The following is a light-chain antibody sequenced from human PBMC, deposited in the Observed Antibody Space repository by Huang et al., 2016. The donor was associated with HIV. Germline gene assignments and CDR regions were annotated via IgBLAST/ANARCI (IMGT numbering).Light chain of an antibody. J-gene: IGKJ5*01. Sequence: EIVLTQSPATLSLSPGERATLSCRASQSVSNYLAWYQHKPCQAPRLLIDDTSNRATGIRARFSGSGCGTDCTLTISSLEPEDFAVYYYQQRSNWPPGATFGQGTRLEIK. V-gene: IGKV3-11*01. CDR3: QQRSNWPPGAT. CDR1: QSVSNY. CDR2: DTS.